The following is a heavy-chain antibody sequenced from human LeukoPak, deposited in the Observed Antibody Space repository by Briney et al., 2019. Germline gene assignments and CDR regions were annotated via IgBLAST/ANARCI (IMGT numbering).Heavy chain of an antibody. J-gene: IGHJ6*03. D-gene: IGHD2-2*01. Sequence: GGSLRLSCAASGFTFSSYSMNWVRQAPGKGLEWVSSISSSSSYTYYADSVKGRFTISRDNAKNSLYLQMNSLRAEDTAVYYCARDTVGIVPAARYMDVWGKGTTVTVSS. CDR3: ARDTVGIVPAARYMDV. V-gene: IGHV3-21*01. CDR2: ISSSSSYT. CDR1: GFTFSSYS.